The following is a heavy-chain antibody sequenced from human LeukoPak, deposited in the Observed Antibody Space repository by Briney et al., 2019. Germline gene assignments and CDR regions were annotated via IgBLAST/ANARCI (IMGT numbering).Heavy chain of an antibody. J-gene: IGHJ4*02. CDR3: ASRHYDFGYY. CDR1: GFTFSSYP. D-gene: IGHD4-17*01. CDR2: ISYDGSNK. Sequence: QPGGSLRLSCAASGFTFSSYPMHWVRQAPGKGLVWVAVISYDGSNKYYADSVKGRFTISRDNSKNTLYLQMNSLRAEDTAVYYCASRHYDFGYYWGQGTLVTVSP. V-gene: IGHV3-30*04.